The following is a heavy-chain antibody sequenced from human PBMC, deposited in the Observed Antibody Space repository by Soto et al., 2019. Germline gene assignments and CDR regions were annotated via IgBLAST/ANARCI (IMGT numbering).Heavy chain of an antibody. D-gene: IGHD1-26*01. CDR1: GFTFSSYA. J-gene: IGHJ4*02. CDR2: ISYDGSNK. CDR3: ARDGGVGATQVDY. V-gene: IGHV3-30-3*01. Sequence: QVQLVESGGGVVQPGRSLRLSCAASGFTFSSYAMHWVRQAPGKGLEWVAVISYDGSNKYYADSVKGRFTISRDNSKNTLYLQMNSLRAEDTAVYYCARDGGVGATQVDYWGQGTLVTVSS.